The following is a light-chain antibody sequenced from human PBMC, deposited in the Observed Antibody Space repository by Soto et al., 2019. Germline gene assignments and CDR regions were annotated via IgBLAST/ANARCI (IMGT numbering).Light chain of an antibody. CDR3: QQYNKWPRA. J-gene: IGKJ2*01. Sequence: EIVMTQSPATLSVSPGGRASLSCRASQSVSSNLAWYQQKPGQPPRLLIYGATTRATGSPARFSGAGSGTEFTLTISRLQSEDFVVYYCQQYNKWPRAFGQGTKLDIK. CDR1: QSVSSN. V-gene: IGKV3-15*01. CDR2: GAT.